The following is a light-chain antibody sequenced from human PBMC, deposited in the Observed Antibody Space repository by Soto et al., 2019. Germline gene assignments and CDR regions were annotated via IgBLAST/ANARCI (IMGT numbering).Light chain of an antibody. CDR1: SSDVGGYNY. CDR3: SSYTSSSTWV. CDR2: EVS. J-gene: IGLJ3*02. V-gene: IGLV2-14*01. Sequence: QSALTQPASVSGSPGQSITISCTGTSSDVGGYNYVSWYQQHPGKAPKLMIYEVSNRPSEVSNRFSGSKSGNTASLTISGLQAEDEADYYCSSYTSSSTWVFGAGTKLTVL.